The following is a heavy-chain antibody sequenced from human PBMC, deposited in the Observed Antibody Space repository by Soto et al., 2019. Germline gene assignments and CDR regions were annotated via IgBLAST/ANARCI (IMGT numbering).Heavy chain of an antibody. J-gene: IGHJ5*02. V-gene: IGHV4-30-2*01. Sequence: QLQLRESGSGLVKPSQTLSLTCTVSGAPITSGAYSWSWIRQPPGKGLECIGFIYQSGSTHYNPSLKSRVPISVDRSKNHFSLQLTSLTAADTAVYYCARDMSGCSSSDCYLSGWFDPWGPGTLVTVSS. CDR2: IYQSGST. CDR1: GAPITSGAYS. CDR3: ARDMSGCSSSDCYLSGWFDP. D-gene: IGHD2-21*02.